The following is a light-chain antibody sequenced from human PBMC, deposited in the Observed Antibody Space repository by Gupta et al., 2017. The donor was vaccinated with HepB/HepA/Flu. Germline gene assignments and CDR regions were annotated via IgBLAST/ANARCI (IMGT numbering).Light chain of an antibody. Sequence: QSVLTQPPSASETPGQRVTISCFGSSSNIGGNFVYWYQQFPGTAPKLLIYRNNQRPSGVPDRFSGSKPDTSAFLAISGLRSDDEADYYCAAWDDSLSGWVFGGGTKLTVL. J-gene: IGLJ3*02. V-gene: IGLV1-47*01. CDR3: AAWDDSLSGWV. CDR2: RNN. CDR1: SSNIGGNF.